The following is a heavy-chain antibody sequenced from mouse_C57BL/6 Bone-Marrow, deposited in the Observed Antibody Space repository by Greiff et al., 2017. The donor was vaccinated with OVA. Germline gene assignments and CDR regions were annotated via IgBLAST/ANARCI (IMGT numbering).Heavy chain of an antibody. CDR2: IDPSDSYT. Sequence: QVQLQQPGAELVMPGASVKLSCKASGYTFTSYWMHWVKQRPGQGLEWIGEIDPSDSYTNYNQKFKGKSTLTVDKSSSTAYMQLSSLTSEDSAVYYRARTLLGFAYWGQGTLVTVSA. V-gene: IGHV1-69*01. J-gene: IGHJ3*01. D-gene: IGHD1-1*01. CDR3: ARTLLGFAY. CDR1: GYTFTSYW.